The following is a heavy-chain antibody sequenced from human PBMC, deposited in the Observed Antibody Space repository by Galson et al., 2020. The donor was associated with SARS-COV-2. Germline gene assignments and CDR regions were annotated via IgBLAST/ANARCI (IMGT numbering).Heavy chain of an antibody. CDR2: ISADGER. D-gene: IGHD3-3*01. CDR1: GFSLTTSGEG. Sequence: SGPTLVKPTQTLTLTCTFSGFSLTTSGEGVVWIRQPPGKALEWLALISADGERRSSPFPQRRPTITKDTSKNQVVLSLANMDPVDTATYYCAHRYLGSAYYGPGYVDSWGQGILVTVSS. J-gene: IGHJ4*02. CDR3: AHRYLGSAYYGPGYVDS. V-gene: IGHV2-5*02.